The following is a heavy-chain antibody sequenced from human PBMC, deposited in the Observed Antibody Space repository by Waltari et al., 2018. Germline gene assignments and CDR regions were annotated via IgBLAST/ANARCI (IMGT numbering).Heavy chain of an antibody. CDR3: ARTYDFWSGYPLGH. CDR1: GDSINNYD. CDR2: IAYNGRT. D-gene: IGHD3-3*01. Sequence: QVQLQESGPGLVKPSETLSLTCTVSGDSINNYDWNWIRQPPGKELEWIGYIAYNGRTNYNPSLRSRITISVDTSKTQFSLKLSSVTAADTAVYYCARTYDFWSGYPLGHWGQGTLVTVSS. V-gene: IGHV4-59*01. J-gene: IGHJ4*02.